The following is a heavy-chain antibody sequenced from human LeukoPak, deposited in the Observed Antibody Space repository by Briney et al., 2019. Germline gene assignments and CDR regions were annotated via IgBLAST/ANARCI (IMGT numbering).Heavy chain of an antibody. V-gene: IGHV1-18*01. D-gene: IGHD3-22*01. J-gene: IGHJ5*02. CDR1: GYTFTSYG. Sequence: ASVKVSCKASGYTFTSYGISGVRQAPGQGLEWMGWISAYNGNTNYAQKLQGRGTMTTDTSTSTAYMELRSLRSDDTAVYYCARALDYYDSSGYYITWGQGTLVTVSS. CDR3: ARALDYYDSSGYYIT. CDR2: ISAYNGNT.